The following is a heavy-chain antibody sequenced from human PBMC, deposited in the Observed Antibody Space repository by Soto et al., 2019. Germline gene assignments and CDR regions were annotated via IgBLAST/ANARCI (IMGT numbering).Heavy chain of an antibody. CDR1: SGSISSSSYY. CDR3: ARYYDFWSGYYIKYFDY. CDR2: IYYSGST. Sequence: PSETLSLTCTVSSGSISSSSYYWGWIRQPPGEGLEWIGSIYYSGSTYYNPSLKSRVTISVDTSKNQFSLKLSSVTAADTAVYYCARYYDFWSGYYIKYFDYWGQGTLVTVSS. J-gene: IGHJ4*02. V-gene: IGHV4-39*01. D-gene: IGHD3-3*01.